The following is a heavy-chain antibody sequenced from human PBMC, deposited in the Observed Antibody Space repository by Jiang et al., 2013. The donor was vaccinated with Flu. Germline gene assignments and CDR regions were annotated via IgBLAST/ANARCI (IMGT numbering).Heavy chain of an antibody. CDR3: ARLPDYDFWSGYLLDYYYMDV. Sequence: GSGLVKPSETLSLTCAVYGGSFSGYYWSWIRQPPGKGLEWIGEINHSGSTNYNPSLKGRVTISVDTSKNQFSLKLSSVTAADTAVYYCARLPDYDFWSGYLLDYYYMDVWGKGTTVTVSS. J-gene: IGHJ6*03. CDR2: INHSGST. V-gene: IGHV4-34*01. D-gene: IGHD3-3*01. CDR1: GGSFSGYY.